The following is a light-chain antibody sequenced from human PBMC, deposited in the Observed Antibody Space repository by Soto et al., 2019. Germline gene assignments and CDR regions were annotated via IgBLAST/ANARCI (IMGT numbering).Light chain of an antibody. J-gene: IGKJ1*01. CDR1: QGIKDY. Sequence: EIVMTQSPATLSVSPGERATLSCRASQGIKDYVAWFQQKPGQAPRLLIYGASTRATAIPARFSGSGSGTEFTLSISSLQSEDFAVYYCQQYNYWPWTFGQGTKVEIK. CDR3: QQYNYWPWT. V-gene: IGKV3-15*01. CDR2: GAS.